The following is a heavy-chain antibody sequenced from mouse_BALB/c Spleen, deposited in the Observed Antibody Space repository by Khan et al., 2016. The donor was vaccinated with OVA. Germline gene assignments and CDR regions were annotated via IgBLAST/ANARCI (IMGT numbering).Heavy chain of an antibody. V-gene: IGHV1-69*02. D-gene: IGHD1-1*01. J-gene: IGHJ3*01. CDR1: GYTFTSYW. Sequence: QVQLQQPGAELVKPGASVKLSCKASGYTFTSYWMHWVKQRPGQGLEWIGEIDPSDSYTNYNQNFKGKATLTVDKSSSTAYMQLSSLTSEDSAVYYCARSYYYGSSTWIAYWGQGTLVTVSA. CDR2: IDPSDSYT. CDR3: ARSYYYGSSTWIAY.